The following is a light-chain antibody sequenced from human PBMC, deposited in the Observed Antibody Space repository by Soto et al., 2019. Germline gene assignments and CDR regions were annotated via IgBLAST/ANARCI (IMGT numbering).Light chain of an antibody. CDR3: QQYDDRPLT. CDR2: TAS. V-gene: IGKV1-33*01. J-gene: IGKJ4*01. CDR1: QDISDS. Sequence: DLQMAQSPSCLSESVGDRVTITCQASQDISDSLNWYQQKPGKAPKLVIYTASNLETGVPSRFSGSGSGTHFALTISSLQPEDIATYYCQQYDDRPLTFGGGTQVDIK.